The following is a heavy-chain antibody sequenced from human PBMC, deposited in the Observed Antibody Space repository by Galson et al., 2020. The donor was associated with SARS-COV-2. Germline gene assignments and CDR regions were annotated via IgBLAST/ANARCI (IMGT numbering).Heavy chain of an antibody. CDR3: ARQGQILDY. CDR2: ISVSGDST. V-gene: IGHV3-23*01. Sequence: GGSLRLSCAASGFTLGSYDMTWVRQAPGKGLEWVSGISVSGDSTYNTDSVKGRFTISRDNSKNTLYLQMNSLRAEDTAVDYCARQGQILDYGGRGTRVTVS. CDR1: GFTLGSYD. J-gene: IGHJ4*02.